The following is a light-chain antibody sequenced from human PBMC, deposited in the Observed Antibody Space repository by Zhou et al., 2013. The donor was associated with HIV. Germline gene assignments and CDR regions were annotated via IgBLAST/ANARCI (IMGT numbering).Light chain of an antibody. V-gene: IGKV3-20*01. CDR3: QQYGSSPT. J-gene: IGKJ1*01. Sequence: EIVLTQSPGTLSLSPGERATLSCRASQSISSRHLAWYQQKPGQAPSLLIFGASSRATGIPDRFSGSGSGTDFTLTISRLEPEDFAVYYCQQYGSSPTFGQGTKVEIK. CDR2: GAS. CDR1: QSISSRH.